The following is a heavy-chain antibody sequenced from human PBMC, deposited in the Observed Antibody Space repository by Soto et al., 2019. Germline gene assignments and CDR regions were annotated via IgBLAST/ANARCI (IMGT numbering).Heavy chain of an antibody. Sequence: EVQLLESGGGLVHPGGSLRLSCAASGFTFSIYAMSWVRQAPGKGLEWVSTIGGSGGGTSYADFVRGRFTISRDNSRNTLYLQMNSLRAEDTAVYYCAKDLYPNYYYDSSNFSYKYFHHWGQGTLVTVSS. V-gene: IGHV3-23*01. CDR2: IGGSGGGT. J-gene: IGHJ1*01. CDR1: GFTFSIYA. CDR3: AKDLYPNYYYDSSNFSYKYFHH. D-gene: IGHD3-22*01.